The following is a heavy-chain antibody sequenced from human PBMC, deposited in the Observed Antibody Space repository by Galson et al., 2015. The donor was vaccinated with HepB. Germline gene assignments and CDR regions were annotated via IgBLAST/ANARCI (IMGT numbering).Heavy chain of an antibody. Sequence: PALVKPTQTLTLTCTFSGFSLSTSGVGVGWIRQPPGKALEWLALIYWDDDKRYSPSLKSRLTITKDTSNNQVVLTMTNMDPVDTATYYCAHAIDYGGNPGFVENWFDPWGQGTLVTVSS. D-gene: IGHD4-23*01. CDR2: IYWDDDK. V-gene: IGHV2-5*02. CDR1: GFSLSTSGVG. CDR3: AHAIDYGGNPGFVENWFDP. J-gene: IGHJ5*02.